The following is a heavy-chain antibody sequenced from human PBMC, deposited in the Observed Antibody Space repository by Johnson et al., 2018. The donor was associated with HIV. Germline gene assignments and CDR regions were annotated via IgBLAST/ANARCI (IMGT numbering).Heavy chain of an antibody. CDR2: IKQDGSEK. Sequence: VQLVESGGGLVQPGGSLRLSCAASGFTFSSYWMSWVRQAPGKGLEWVANIKQDGSEKYYVDSVRGRFTISRDNAQNSLHLQMNILRAEDTAVYYCARYSLGVTGGDDAFDIWGQGTMVTVSS. J-gene: IGHJ3*02. D-gene: IGHD1-26*01. CDR3: ARYSLGVTGGDDAFDI. CDR1: GFTFSSYW. V-gene: IGHV3-7*01.